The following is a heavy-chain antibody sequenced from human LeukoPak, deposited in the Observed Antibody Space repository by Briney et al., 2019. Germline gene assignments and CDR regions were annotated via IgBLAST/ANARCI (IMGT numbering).Heavy chain of an antibody. CDR2: IIPIFGTG. CDR1: GGTCSIYA. Sequence: VASVKVSCKASGGTCSIYAINWVRQAPGQGLEWMGGIIPIFGTGNYAQKFQGRVTITTDESTSTAYMELSSLRSEDTAVYYCARGPTLANAFDIWGQGTMVTVSS. V-gene: IGHV1-69*05. J-gene: IGHJ3*02. CDR3: ARGPTLANAFDI.